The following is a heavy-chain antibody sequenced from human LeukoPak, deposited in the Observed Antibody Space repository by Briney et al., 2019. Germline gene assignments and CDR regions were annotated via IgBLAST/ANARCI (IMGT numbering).Heavy chain of an antibody. CDR2: IYYSGST. J-gene: IGHJ3*02. D-gene: IGHD3-3*01. CDR1: GGSISSYY. CDR3: AKDQRIWSGYFALDI. V-gene: IGHV4-59*01. Sequence: SETLSLTCTVYGGSISSYYLSWIRQPPGKGLEWIGYIYYSGSTNYNPSLKSRVTISVDTSKNQFSLKLSSVTAADTAVYYCAKDQRIWSGYFALDIWGQGTMVTVSS.